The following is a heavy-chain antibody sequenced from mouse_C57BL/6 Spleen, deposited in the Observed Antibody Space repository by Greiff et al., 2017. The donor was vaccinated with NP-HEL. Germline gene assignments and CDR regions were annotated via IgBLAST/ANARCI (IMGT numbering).Heavy chain of an antibody. CDR2: ISNGGGSP. D-gene: IGHD1-1*01. CDR1: GFTFSDYY. V-gene: IGHV5-12*01. J-gene: IGHJ2*01. CDR3: ARRGYGSSYVDYFDY. Sequence: EVQLVESGGGLVQPGGSLKLSCAASGFTFSDYYMYWVRQTPEKRLEWVAYISNGGGSPYYPDTVKGRFTISRDNAKNTLYLQMSRLKSEDTAMYYCARRGYGSSYVDYFDYWGQGTTLTVSS.